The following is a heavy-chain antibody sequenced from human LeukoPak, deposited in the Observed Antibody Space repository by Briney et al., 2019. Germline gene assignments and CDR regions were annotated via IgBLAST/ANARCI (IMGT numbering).Heavy chain of an antibody. CDR2: IYPGDSDT. J-gene: IGHJ4*02. V-gene: IGHV5-51*01. Sequence: GESLQISCQGSGYSFTSYWIGWVRQMPGKGLEWMGIIYPGDSDTRYSPSFQGQVTISADKSISTAYLQWSSLKAPDTAMYYCARLAYCGGDCYIYYFDYWGQGTLVTVSS. D-gene: IGHD2-21*02. CDR1: GYSFTSYW. CDR3: ARLAYCGGDCYIYYFDY.